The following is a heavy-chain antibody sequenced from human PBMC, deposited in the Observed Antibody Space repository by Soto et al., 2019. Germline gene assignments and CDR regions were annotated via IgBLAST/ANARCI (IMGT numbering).Heavy chain of an antibody. CDR2: IWYDGSNK. V-gene: IGHV3-33*01. Sequence: GGSLKLSCSASGFTFSSYGMHWVRQAPGKGLEWVSVIWYDGSNKYYADSVKGRFTISRDNSKNTLYLQMNSLRAEDTAVYYCARRQKKQLNGTTSRYYYSYMDVWGQGTTVTVSS. CDR3: ARRQKKQLNGTTSRYYYSYMDV. J-gene: IGHJ6*03. CDR1: GFTFSSYG. D-gene: IGHD1-20*01.